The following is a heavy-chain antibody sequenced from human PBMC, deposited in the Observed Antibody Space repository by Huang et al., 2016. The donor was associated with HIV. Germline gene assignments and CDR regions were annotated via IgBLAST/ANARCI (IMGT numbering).Heavy chain of an antibody. J-gene: IGHJ4*02. CDR2: INHSGST. V-gene: IGHV4-34*01. Sequence: TCAVYGGSFSGYYWSWIRQPPGQGLEWIGEINHSGSTNYNPSLKSRVTISVDTSKNQFSLKLSSVTAADTAVYYCARILMYYNSSGYGFDYWGQGTLVTVSS. D-gene: IGHD3-22*01. CDR1: GGSFSGYY. CDR3: ARILMYYNSSGYGFDY.